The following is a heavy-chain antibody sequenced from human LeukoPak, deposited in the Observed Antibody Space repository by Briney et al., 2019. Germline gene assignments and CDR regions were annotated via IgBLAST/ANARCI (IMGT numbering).Heavy chain of an antibody. CDR3: ARGMSGYTEDPFDV. Sequence: ASVKVSCKASGYTFTSYSINWVRQAPGQGLEWMAWISAYNGNTNYAQKFQGRVTLSRDTSTSIAYMELRSLRSDDTAVYFCARGMSGYTEDPFDVWGQGTVVTVSS. D-gene: IGHD2-2*02. CDR1: GYTFTSYS. J-gene: IGHJ3*01. V-gene: IGHV1-18*01. CDR2: ISAYNGNT.